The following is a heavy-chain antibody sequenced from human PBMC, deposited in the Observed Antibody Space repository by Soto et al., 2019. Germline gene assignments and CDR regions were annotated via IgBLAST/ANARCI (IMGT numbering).Heavy chain of an antibody. D-gene: IGHD1-26*01. CDR3: VRDVGYDFHS. J-gene: IGHJ4*02. CDR1: CDNISSISAA. CDR2: TYYRSAWYN. Sequence: HSLSLICGISCDNISSISAAGDSVRQSPARGLEWLGRTYYRSAWYNDYAVSVKSRITNNPDTSKNQFSLQLSSVTPEDTAISFCVRDVGYDFHSWGQGTLVPLPS. V-gene: IGHV6-1*01.